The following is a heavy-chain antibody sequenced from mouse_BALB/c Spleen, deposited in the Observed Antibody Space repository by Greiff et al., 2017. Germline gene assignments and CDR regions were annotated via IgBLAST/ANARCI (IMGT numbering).Heavy chain of an antibody. Sequence: AQLQQPGAELVKPGASVKLSCKASGYTFTSYWMHWVKQRPGQGLEWIGEINPSNGRTNYNEKFKSKATLTVDKSSSTAYMQLSSLTSEDSAVYYCARGGKNWDDYFDYWGQGTTLTVSS. J-gene: IGHJ2*01. CDR3: ARGGKNWDDYFDY. D-gene: IGHD4-1*01. CDR1: GYTFTSYW. CDR2: INPSNGRT. V-gene: IGHV1S81*02.